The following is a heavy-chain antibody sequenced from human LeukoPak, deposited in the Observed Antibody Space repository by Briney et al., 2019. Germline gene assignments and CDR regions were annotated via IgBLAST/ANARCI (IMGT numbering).Heavy chain of an antibody. CDR2: INPSGGST. CDR1: GYTFTGYY. CDR3: ARDPNYDMPMLVWGYYMDV. D-gene: IGHD3-9*01. J-gene: IGHJ6*03. Sequence: GASVKVSCKASGYTFTGYYMHWVRQAPGQGLEWMGIINPSGGSTSYAQKFQGRVTMTRDMSTSTVYMELSSLRSEDTAVYYCARDPNYDMPMLVWGYYMDVWGKGTTVTVSS. V-gene: IGHV1-46*01.